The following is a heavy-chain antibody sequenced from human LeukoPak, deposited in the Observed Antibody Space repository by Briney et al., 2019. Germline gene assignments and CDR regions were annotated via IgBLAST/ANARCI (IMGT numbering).Heavy chain of an antibody. J-gene: IGHJ4*02. CDR3: ARASAYCGGDCFDY. D-gene: IGHD2-21*01. V-gene: IGHV3-74*01. CDR1: EFPFSSYV. Sequence: GGSLRLSCAASEFPFSSYVMHWVRQVPGKGLVWVSRISHDGRSRTYADSVKGRFTISRDNAKNSLYLQMNSLRAEDTAVYYCARASAYCGGDCFDYWGQGTLVTVSS. CDR2: ISHDGRSR.